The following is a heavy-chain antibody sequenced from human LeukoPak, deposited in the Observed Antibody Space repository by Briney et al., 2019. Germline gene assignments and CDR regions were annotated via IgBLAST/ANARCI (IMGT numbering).Heavy chain of an antibody. CDR1: GVTFSNAG. CDR3: TKRLYSSGRLDY. D-gene: IGHD6-19*01. CDR2: ITSRSDRRTT. J-gene: IGHJ4*02. V-gene: IGHV3-15*01. Sequence: PGGSLRLSCAASGVTFSNAGMSWVRQAPGKGLGWVCRITSRSDRRTTDHAAPVKRRLTIKSQDSKNTANLQMNSLKNEDTAVYYCTKRLYSSGRLDYWGRGTLVSVSS.